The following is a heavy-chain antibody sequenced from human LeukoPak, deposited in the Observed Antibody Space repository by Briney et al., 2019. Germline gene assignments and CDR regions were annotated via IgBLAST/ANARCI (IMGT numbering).Heavy chain of an antibody. V-gene: IGHV4-34*01. CDR1: GGSFSGYY. D-gene: IGHD1-1*01. J-gene: IGHJ6*02. CDR3: ARGPHRGRRYGMDV. Sequence: PSETLSLTCAVYGGSFSGYYWSWIRQPPGKELEWIGEINHSGSTNYNPSLKSRVTISVDTSKNQFSLKLSSVTAADTAVYYCARGPHRGRRYGMDVWGQGTTVTVSS. CDR2: INHSGST.